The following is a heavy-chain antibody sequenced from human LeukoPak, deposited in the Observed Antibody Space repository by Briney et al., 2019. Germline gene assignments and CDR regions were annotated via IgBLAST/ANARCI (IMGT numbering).Heavy chain of an antibody. CDR1: GGSISSYY. V-gene: IGHV4-59*01. CDR3: AREAKYYYDSSGLGPAFDI. CDR2: IYYSGST. J-gene: IGHJ3*02. Sequence: SETLSLTCTVSGGSISSYYWSWIRQPPGKGLEWIGYIYYSGSTNYNPSLKSRVTISVDTSKNQFSLKLSSVTAADTAVYYCAREAKYYYDSSGLGPAFDIWGQGTMVTVSS. D-gene: IGHD3-22*01.